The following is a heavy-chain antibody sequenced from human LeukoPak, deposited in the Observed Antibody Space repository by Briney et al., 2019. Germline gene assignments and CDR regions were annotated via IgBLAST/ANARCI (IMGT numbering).Heavy chain of an antibody. CDR3: SKKGQSDDYGKPD. CDR2: IYKDGST. CDR1: GFTFSNYW. V-gene: IGHV3-23*03. Sequence: GGSLRLSCAASGFTFSNYWMTWVRQAPGKGLEWVSVIYKDGSTYYADSVKGRFTISRDNSKNTLYLQMNSLRAEDTAVYYCSKKGQSDDYGKPDWGQGTLVTVSS. D-gene: IGHD4-17*01. J-gene: IGHJ4*02.